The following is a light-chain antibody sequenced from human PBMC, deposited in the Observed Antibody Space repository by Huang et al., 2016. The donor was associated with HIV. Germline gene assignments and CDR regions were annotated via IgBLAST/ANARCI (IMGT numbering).Light chain of an antibody. CDR1: QTISKNY. Sequence: EIVLTQSPGTLSVSPGETATLSCRASQTISKNYLAWHQQKPGQAPRLLIHAASTRVTGIPDRVSGSGSGTDFNFTISRLGPEDFAVYYCQQYGTSPYTFGQGTKLEI. CDR2: AAS. CDR3: QQYGTSPYT. V-gene: IGKV3-20*01. J-gene: IGKJ2*01.